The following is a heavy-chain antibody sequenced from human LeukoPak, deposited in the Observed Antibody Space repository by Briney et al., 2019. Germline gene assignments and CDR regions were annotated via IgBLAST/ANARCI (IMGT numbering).Heavy chain of an antibody. CDR3: ASLMTGTTFRAFDI. J-gene: IGHJ3*02. CDR2: IIPILGIA. Sequence: SVKVSCKASGGTFSSYAISWVRQAPGQGLEWMGRIIPILGIANYAQKFQGRVTITADKSTSTAYMELSSLRSEDTAVYYCASLMTGTTFRAFDIWGQGTMVTVSS. CDR1: GGTFSSYA. D-gene: IGHD1-1*01. V-gene: IGHV1-69*04.